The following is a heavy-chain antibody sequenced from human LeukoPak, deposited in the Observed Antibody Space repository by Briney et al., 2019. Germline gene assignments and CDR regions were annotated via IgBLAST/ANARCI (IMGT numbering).Heavy chain of an antibody. CDR3: THYTATTSFDY. CDR2: IKSKTDGGTT. J-gene: IGHJ4*02. Sequence: GGSLRLSCAASGFTFSSYAMSWVRQAPGKGLEWVGRIKSKTDGGTTDYAAPVKGRFTISRDDSKNTLFLQMNSLKTEDTAVYYCTHYTATTSFDYWGQGTLVTVSS. D-gene: IGHD6-25*01. CDR1: GFTFSSYA. V-gene: IGHV3-15*01.